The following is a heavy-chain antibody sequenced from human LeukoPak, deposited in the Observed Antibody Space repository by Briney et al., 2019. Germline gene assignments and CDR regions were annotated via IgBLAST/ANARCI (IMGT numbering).Heavy chain of an antibody. CDR2: IYYSGST. D-gene: IGHD2-15*01. Sequence: PSETLSLTCTVSGGSISSYYWSWIRQPPAKGLGWIGYIYYSGSTNYNPSLKSRVTISVDTSKNQFSLKLSSVTAADTAVYYWARDLGGSRNRAFDIWGQGTMVTVSS. J-gene: IGHJ3*02. CDR3: ARDLGGSRNRAFDI. V-gene: IGHV4-59*01. CDR1: GGSISSYY.